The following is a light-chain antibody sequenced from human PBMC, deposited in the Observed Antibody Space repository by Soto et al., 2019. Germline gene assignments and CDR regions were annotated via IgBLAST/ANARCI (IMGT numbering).Light chain of an antibody. J-gene: IGKJ5*01. V-gene: IGKV1-39*01. CDR3: QQYSTSPIT. CDR2: AAS. Sequence: VRMTHSPASLSSSVGDRVTITCRASNRISSYLNWYQQKPGKAPKLLIYAASSLQSGVPARFSGSGSGTDFTLTITSLEPEDFAAYYCQQYSTSPITFGEGTQLEIK. CDR1: NRISSY.